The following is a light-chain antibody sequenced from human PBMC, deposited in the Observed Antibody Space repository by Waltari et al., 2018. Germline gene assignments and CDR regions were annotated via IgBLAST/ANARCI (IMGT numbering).Light chain of an antibody. CDR2: DAS. CDR3: QQYGSSPYT. Sequence: EIVLTQSPGTLSLSPGERATLSCRASQSVSSNYLAWYQQKPGQAPRLLIYDASRWATGIPDRFSGSGSGTDFTLTISRLEPEDFAVYYCQQYGSSPYTFGQGTKLEIK. V-gene: IGKV3-20*01. CDR1: QSVSSNY. J-gene: IGKJ2*01.